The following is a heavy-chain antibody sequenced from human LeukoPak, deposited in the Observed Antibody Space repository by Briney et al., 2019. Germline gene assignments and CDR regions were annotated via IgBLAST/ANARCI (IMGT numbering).Heavy chain of an antibody. J-gene: IGHJ4*02. CDR3: ARGGASSRYFGY. CDR1: GGSISGHF. D-gene: IGHD1-26*01. V-gene: IGHV4-59*11. CDR2: VSYSGDT. Sequence: SETLSLTCTVPGGSISGHFWSWIRQPPGKGLEWIGFVSYSGDTTYSPSFNGPVTLSLDTSKSQFSLNLNSVTAADTAVYFCARGGASSRYFGYWGQGTLVTVSS.